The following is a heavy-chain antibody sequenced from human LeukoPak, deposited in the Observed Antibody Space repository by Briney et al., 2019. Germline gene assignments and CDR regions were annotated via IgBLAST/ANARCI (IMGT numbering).Heavy chain of an antibody. CDR3: AREGYMSGSPILDY. CDR1: GGSISSYY. V-gene: IGHV4-59*12. CDR2: IYYSGST. Sequence: SETLSLTCTVSGGSISSYYWSWIRQPPGKGLEWIGYIYYSGSTNYNPSLKSRVTISVDTSKNQFSLKLSSVTAADTAVYYCAREGYMSGSPILDYWGQGTLVSVSS. J-gene: IGHJ4*02. D-gene: IGHD1-26*01.